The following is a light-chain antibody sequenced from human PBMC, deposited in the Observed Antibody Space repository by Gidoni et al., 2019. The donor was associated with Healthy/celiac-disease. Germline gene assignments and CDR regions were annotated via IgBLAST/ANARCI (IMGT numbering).Light chain of an antibody. Sequence: EMVLTQSPGTLSLSPGERATLSCRASQSVSSSYLAWYQQKPGQAPRLLIYCASSRATGIPDRLSGSGSGTDFTLTISRLEPEDFAVYYCQQYGSSQWTFGQGTKVEIK. CDR2: CAS. V-gene: IGKV3-20*01. J-gene: IGKJ1*01. CDR1: QSVSSSY. CDR3: QQYGSSQWT.